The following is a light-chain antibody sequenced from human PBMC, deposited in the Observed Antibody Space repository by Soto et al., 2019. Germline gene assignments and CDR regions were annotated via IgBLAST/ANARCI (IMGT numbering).Light chain of an antibody. CDR3: QQRKNWQVT. CDR2: DAS. Sequence: EIVLTQSPVTLSLSPGERATLSCRASQSVSSYLAWSQQKPGQAPRLLIYDASNRATGIPARFSGSGSGTDFTLTISSLEPEDFAVYYCQQRKNWQVTFGQGTRLEIK. CDR1: QSVSSY. J-gene: IGKJ5*01. V-gene: IGKV3-11*01.